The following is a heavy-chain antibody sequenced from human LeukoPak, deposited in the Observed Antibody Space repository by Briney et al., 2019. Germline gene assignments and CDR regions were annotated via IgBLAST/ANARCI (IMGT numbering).Heavy chain of an antibody. CDR2: ISGSGGST. CDR1: GFTFSSYA. CDR3: AKAYYDILTGQQY. V-gene: IGHV3-23*01. D-gene: IGHD3-9*01. Sequence: PGESLRLSCAASGFTFSSYAMSWVRQAPGKGLEWVSAISGSGGSTYYADSVKGRFTISRDNSRNTLYLQMNSLRAEDTAVYYCAKAYYDILTGQQYWGQGTLVTVSS. J-gene: IGHJ4*02.